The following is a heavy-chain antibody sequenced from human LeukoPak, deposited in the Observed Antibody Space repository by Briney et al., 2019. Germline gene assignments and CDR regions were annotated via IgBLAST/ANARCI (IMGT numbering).Heavy chain of an antibody. J-gene: IGHJ4*02. CDR3: AKGSPPGD. Sequence: GGSLRLSCVASGFTFSDYYMTWIRRAPGKGLEWVSYVSTTSGFTNYADSVRGRFTISRDNVKNSLYLQTNTLRPEDTAVYYCAKGSPPGDWGQGTLVTVSS. D-gene: IGHD3-16*01. CDR1: GFTFSDYY. CDR2: VSTTSGFT. V-gene: IGHV3-11*05.